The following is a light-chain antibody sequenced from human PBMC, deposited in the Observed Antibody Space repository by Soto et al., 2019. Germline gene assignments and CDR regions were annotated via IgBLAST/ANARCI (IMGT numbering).Light chain of an antibody. CDR1: SSDVGSYNF. CDR3: CSFAGRMPGV. J-gene: IGLJ3*02. V-gene: IGLV2-23*01. CDR2: EAS. Sequence: QSALTQPASVSGSLGQSITISCTGTSSDVGSYNFVSWYQHHPGKAPKLLIYEASKRPPGVANRFSGSKSGNTASLTISGLQAEDEGDYYCCSFAGRMPGVFGGRSKLTV.